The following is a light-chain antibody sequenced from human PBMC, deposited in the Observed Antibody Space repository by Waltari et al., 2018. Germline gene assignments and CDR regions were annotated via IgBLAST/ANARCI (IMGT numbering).Light chain of an antibody. CDR2: DVN. J-gene: IGLJ2*01. V-gene: IGLV2-11*01. Sequence: QSALTQPRSVSGSPGQSVTISCTGTSSDVGGYDFVSWYQQYPGKAPKLIIYDVNKRPPGVPDRFSGSKSGNTASLTISGLLNEDEADYYRCSYAGADTSVIFGGGTTLTVL. CDR1: SSDVGGYDF. CDR3: CSYAGADTSVI.